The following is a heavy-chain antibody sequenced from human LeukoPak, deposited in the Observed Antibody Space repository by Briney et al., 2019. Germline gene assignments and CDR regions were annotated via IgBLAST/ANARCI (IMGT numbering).Heavy chain of an antibody. CDR2: INPSGGST. CDR3: AREGTVGAMGY. Sequence: ASVKVSCKASGGTFSSYAISWVRQSPGQGLEWMGIINPSGGSTSYAQKFQGRVTMTRDTSTSTVYMELSSLRSEDTAVYYCAREGTVGAMGYWGQGTLVTVSS. D-gene: IGHD1-26*01. V-gene: IGHV1-46*01. J-gene: IGHJ4*02. CDR1: GGTFSSYA.